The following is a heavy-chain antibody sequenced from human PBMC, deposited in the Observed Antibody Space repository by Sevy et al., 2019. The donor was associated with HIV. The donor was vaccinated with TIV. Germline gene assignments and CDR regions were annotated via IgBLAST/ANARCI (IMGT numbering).Heavy chain of an antibody. Sequence: SETLSLTCTVSGGSIRSYYWSWIRQPPGKGLEWIGYFYYSGSTNYNPSLRSRLTMSVDTSKNQFSLKLTSVTAADTAVYYCARGTTYGQPYCFDYWGQGTLVTVSS. CDR3: ARGTTYGQPYCFDY. D-gene: IGHD1-1*01. CDR1: GGSIRSYY. CDR2: FYYSGST. J-gene: IGHJ4*02. V-gene: IGHV4-59*01.